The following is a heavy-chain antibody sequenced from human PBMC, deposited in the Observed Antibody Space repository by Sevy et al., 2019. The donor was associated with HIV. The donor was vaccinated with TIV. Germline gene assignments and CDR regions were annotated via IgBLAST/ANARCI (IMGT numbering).Heavy chain of an antibody. V-gene: IGHV3-30-3*01. J-gene: IGHJ3*02. D-gene: IGHD3-22*01. CDR2: ISYDGTIK. CDR3: ARNPNYSDDSSGSVHDAFDI. CDR1: GFTFSRYA. Sequence: GGSRRLSCAASGFTFSRYAMHWVRQAPGKGLEWVTIISYDGTIKYYAESVKGRFTISRDNSKNTLYLQMNSLSTDDTAVYYCARNPNYSDDSSGSVHDAFDIWGQGTTVTVSS.